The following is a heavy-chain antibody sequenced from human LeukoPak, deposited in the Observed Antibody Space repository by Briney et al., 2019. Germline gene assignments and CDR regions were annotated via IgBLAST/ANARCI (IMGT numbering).Heavy chain of an antibody. CDR2: INPNSGGT. CDR1: GYTFTGYY. D-gene: IGHD7-27*01. CDR3: ARALGTPDY. V-gene: IGHV1-2*02. J-gene: IGHJ4*02. Sequence: ASVKVSCKASGYTFTGYYMYWGRQAPGQGLEWMGWINPNSGGTNYAQKFQGRVPMTRDTSISTAYMELSRLRSDDTAVYYCARALGTPDYWGQGTLVTVSS.